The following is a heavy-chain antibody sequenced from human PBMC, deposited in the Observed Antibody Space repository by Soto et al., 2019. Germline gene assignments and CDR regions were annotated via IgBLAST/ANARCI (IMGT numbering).Heavy chain of an antibody. Sequence: QITLKESGPTLVKPTQTLTLTCSFSGFSLSTNGVGVGWIRQPPGKALEWLALIYWDDDKRYSPSLKTRLTITTDTPKNQLVLTMTNVDPVDTATYYSAHKPYSFRWAVDYWGQGALVTVSS. CDR1: GFSLSTNGVG. J-gene: IGHJ4*02. V-gene: IGHV2-5*02. CDR3: AHKPYSFRWAVDY. D-gene: IGHD5-18*01. CDR2: IYWDDDK.